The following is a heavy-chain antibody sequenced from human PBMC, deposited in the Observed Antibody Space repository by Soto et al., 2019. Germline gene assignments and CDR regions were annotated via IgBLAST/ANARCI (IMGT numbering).Heavy chain of an antibody. Sequence: QEQLVESGGGVIQPGRSLRLSCTASGFTFSGYAMYWVRQAPGKGLEWVAFVSYTGNNKYYADSVKGRFSISKDNSKNPLFLEVASLRGEDTAVYYCSRDRGGRSSLFAMDVWGQGTTVTVSS. D-gene: IGHD6-6*01. CDR1: GFTFSGYA. J-gene: IGHJ6*02. CDR3: SRDRGGRSSLFAMDV. CDR2: VSYTGNNK. V-gene: IGHV3-30*04.